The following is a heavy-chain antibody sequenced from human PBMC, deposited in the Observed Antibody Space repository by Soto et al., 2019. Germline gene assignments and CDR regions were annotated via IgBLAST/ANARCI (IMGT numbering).Heavy chain of an antibody. CDR1: GFTFDDYA. D-gene: IGHD6-19*01. V-gene: IGHV3-9*01. J-gene: IGHJ6*02. CDR3: AKDIRAVAGTYYYYYGMDV. Sequence: EVQLVESGGGLVQPGRSLRLSCAASGFTFDDYAMHWVRQAPGKGLEWVSGISWNSGSIGYADSVKGRFTISRDNAKNSLYLQINSLRAEDTALYYCAKDIRAVAGTYYYYYGMDVWGQGTTVTVSS. CDR2: ISWNSGSI.